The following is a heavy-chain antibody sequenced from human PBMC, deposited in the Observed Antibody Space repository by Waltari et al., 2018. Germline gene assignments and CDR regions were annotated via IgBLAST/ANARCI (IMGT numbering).Heavy chain of an antibody. CDR2: ISGSGGST. V-gene: IGHV3-23*01. J-gene: IGHJ4*02. CDR1: GFTFSSSA. Sequence: EVQLLESGGGLVQPGGSLRLSCAASGFTFSSSAMSWVRQAPGKGLEWVSAISGSGGSTYYADSVKGRFTISRDNSKNTLYLQMNSLRAEDTAVYYCAKDAISKRWELLPPYFDYWGQGTLVTVSS. CDR3: AKDAISKRWELLPPYFDY. D-gene: IGHD1-26*01.